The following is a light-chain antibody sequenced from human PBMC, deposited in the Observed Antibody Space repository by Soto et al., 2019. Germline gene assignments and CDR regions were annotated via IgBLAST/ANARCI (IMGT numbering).Light chain of an antibody. V-gene: IGKV1-9*01. CDR2: AAS. J-gene: IGKJ1*01. CDR1: QGIRNY. Sequence: DIQLTQSPSFLSASVGDRVTITCRASQGIRNYLAWYQQKPGKAPKLLIYAASTLQSGVSSRFSGSGSGTEFTLTISSLQPEDLATYYCQQLNSYPPWTFGQGTKVEIK. CDR3: QQLNSYPPWT.